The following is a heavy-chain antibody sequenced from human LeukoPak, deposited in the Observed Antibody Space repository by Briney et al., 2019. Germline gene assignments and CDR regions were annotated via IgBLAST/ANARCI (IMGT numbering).Heavy chain of an antibody. J-gene: IGHJ4*02. CDR1: GDSISSTH. CDR2: IYTNGGT. Sequence: NPSETLSLTCTVSGDSISSTHWSWIRQPAGKGLEWIGRIYTNGGTDYNPSLKSRVTISRDTSKNQFSPQLTSVTAADTAVYYCARARPQFDYWGQGTLVTVSS. CDR3: ARARPQFDY. V-gene: IGHV4-4*07. D-gene: IGHD5-24*01.